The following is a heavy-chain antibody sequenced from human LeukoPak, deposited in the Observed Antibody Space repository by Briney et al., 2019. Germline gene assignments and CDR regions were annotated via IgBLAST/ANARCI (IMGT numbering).Heavy chain of an antibody. Sequence: PPGGSLRLSCAAAGFTFSSYGMHWGRQAPGKGLEWVAVIWDDGSNKYYADSVKGRFTISRDNSKNTLYLQMNSLRAEDTAVYYCARETYLAPAVNWGQGTLVTVSS. CDR2: IWDDGSNK. CDR1: GFTFSSYG. D-gene: IGHD2-2*01. CDR3: ARETYLAPAVN. J-gene: IGHJ4*02. V-gene: IGHV3-33*01.